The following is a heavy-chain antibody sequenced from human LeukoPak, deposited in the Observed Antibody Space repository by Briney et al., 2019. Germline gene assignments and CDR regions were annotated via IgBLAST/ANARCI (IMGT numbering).Heavy chain of an antibody. CDR3: AKDRSGRLSHYDY. Sequence: GGSLRLSCAASGSTFSSYAMSWVRQAPGKGLEWVSAISGSGGSTYYADSVKGRFTISRDNSKNTLYLQMNSLRAEDTAVYYCAKDRSGRLSHYDYWGQGTLVTVSS. CDR1: GSTFSSYA. J-gene: IGHJ4*02. V-gene: IGHV3-23*01. CDR2: ISGSGGST. D-gene: IGHD1-26*01.